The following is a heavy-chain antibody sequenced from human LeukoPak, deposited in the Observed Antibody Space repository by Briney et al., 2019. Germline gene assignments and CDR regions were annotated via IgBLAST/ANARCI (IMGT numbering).Heavy chain of an antibody. D-gene: IGHD1-7*01. V-gene: IGHV1-69*06. CDR2: ITPIFGTT. J-gene: IGHJ6*04. Sequence: ASVKVSCKASGGTFSKNTLTWVRQAPGQGLEWMAEITPIFGTTNYAEEFQGRLTITADKSTGTAYMDLSSLRSEDTAVYFCATTKNWNYAGLDVWGKGTTVTVSS. CDR1: GGTFSKNT. CDR3: ATTKNWNYAGLDV.